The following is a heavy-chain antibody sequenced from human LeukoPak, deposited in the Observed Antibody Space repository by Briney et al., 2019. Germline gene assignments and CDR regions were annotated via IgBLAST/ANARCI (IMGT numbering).Heavy chain of an antibody. D-gene: IGHD3-10*01. V-gene: IGHV3-74*01. J-gene: IGHJ3*02. Sequence: PGGSLRLSCAASGFTFSTYWMHWVRQAPGKGLVWVSRINSDGSITTYADSVKGRFTISRDNAKNTLYLQMNTLRAEDTAVYYCARERSTYGYDAFDIWGQGTMVTVSS. CDR3: ARERSTYGYDAFDI. CDR1: GFTFSTYW. CDR2: INSDGSIT.